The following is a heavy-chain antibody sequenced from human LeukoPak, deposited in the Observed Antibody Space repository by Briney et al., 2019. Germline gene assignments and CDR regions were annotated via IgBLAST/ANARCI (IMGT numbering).Heavy chain of an antibody. Sequence: GGSLRLSCAASGFTFSSYGMHWVRQAPGKGLEWVAVIWYDGSNKYYTDSVKGRFTISRDNSKNTLYLQMNSLRAEDTAVYYCARVYGGWYEFDYWGQGTLVTVSS. CDR3: ARVYGGWYEFDY. CDR2: IWYDGSNK. D-gene: IGHD6-19*01. V-gene: IGHV3-33*01. CDR1: GFTFSSYG. J-gene: IGHJ4*02.